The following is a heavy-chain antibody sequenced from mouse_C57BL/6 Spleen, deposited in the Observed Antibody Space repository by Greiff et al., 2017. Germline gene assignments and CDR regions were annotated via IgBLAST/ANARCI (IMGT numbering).Heavy chain of an antibody. Sequence: EVKLMESGGGLVQSGRSLRLSCATSGFTFSDFYMEWVRQAPGKGLEWIAASRNKANDYTTEYSASVKGRFIVSRDTSQSILYLQMNARRAEDTAIYYCAGDAVNWDVGAMDYWGQGTSVTVSS. CDR2: SRNKANDYTT. V-gene: IGHV7-1*01. D-gene: IGHD4-1*01. J-gene: IGHJ4*01. CDR3: AGDAVNWDVGAMDY. CDR1: GFTFSDFY.